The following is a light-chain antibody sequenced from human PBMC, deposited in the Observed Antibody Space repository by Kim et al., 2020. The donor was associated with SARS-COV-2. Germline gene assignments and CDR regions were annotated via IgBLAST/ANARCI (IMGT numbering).Light chain of an antibody. CDR2: ANN. Sequence: GQKVPISCSGSSSNIGNNYVSWYQQLPGTAPKLLIYANNKRPSGIPDRFSGSKSGTSATLGITGLQTGDEADYYCGTWDSSLSAVVFGGGTQLTVL. V-gene: IGLV1-51*01. CDR3: GTWDSSLSAVV. J-gene: IGLJ2*01. CDR1: SSNIGNNY.